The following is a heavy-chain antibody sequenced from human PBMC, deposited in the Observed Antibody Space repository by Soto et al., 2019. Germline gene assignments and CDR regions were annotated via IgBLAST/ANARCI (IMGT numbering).Heavy chain of an antibody. CDR3: ARRWLDAFDI. D-gene: IGHD5-12*01. CDR1: GGSISSYY. J-gene: IGHJ3*02. CDR2: IYYNGST. Sequence: QVQLQESGPGLVKPSETLSLTCTVSGGSISSYYWSWIRQPPGKGLEWIGYIYYNGSTNYNPSLKSLVPISXDTSKNQFSLKLSSVTAADTAVYYCARRWLDAFDIWGQGTMVTVSS. V-gene: IGHV4-59*08.